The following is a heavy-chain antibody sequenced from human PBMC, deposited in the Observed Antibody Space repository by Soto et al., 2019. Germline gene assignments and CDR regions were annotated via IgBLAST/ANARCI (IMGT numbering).Heavy chain of an antibody. V-gene: IGHV4-34*01. D-gene: IGHD2-15*01. CDR1: GGSFSGYY. CDR2: INHSGST. Sequence: SETLSLTCAVYGGSFSGYYWSWIRQPPGKGLEWIGEINHSGSTNYNPSLKSRVTIPVERSKNQFSLKLSSVTAADTAVYYCARGRCIDYWGQGTLVTVSS. J-gene: IGHJ4*02. CDR3: ARGRCIDY.